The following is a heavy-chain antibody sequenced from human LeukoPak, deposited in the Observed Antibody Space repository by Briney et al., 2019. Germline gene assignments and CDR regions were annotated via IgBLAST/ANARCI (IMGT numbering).Heavy chain of an antibody. D-gene: IGHD3-10*01. CDR3: ARDGDYYGSGSYYHLDY. CDR2: IYHSGST. Sequence: SETLSLTCTVSGFSITTDYYWGWIRQPPGKGLEWIGSIYHSGSTYYNPSLKSRVTISVDTSKNQFSLKLSSVTAADTAVYYCARDGDYYGSGSYYHLDYWGQGTLVTVSS. J-gene: IGHJ4*02. V-gene: IGHV4-38-2*02. CDR1: GFSITTDYY.